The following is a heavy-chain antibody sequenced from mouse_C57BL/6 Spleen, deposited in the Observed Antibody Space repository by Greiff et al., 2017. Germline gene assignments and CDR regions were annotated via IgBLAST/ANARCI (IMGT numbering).Heavy chain of an antibody. V-gene: IGHV1-54*01. Sequence: VHLVESGAELVRPGTSVKVSCKASGYAFTNYLIAWVKQRPGQGLEWIGVINPGSGGTNYNEKFKGKATLTADKSSSTAYMQLSSLTTEDSAVYVCERSGNYYGSSYWYFDVWGTGTTVTVSS. CDR2: INPGSGGT. CDR3: ERSGNYYGSSYWYFDV. CDR1: GYAFTNYL. D-gene: IGHD1-1*01. J-gene: IGHJ1*03.